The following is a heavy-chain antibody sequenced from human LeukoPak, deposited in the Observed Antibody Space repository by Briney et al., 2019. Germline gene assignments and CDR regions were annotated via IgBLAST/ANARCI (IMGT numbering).Heavy chain of an antibody. V-gene: IGHV4-34*01. D-gene: IGHD3-10*01. Sequence: SETLSLTCAVYGGSFSGYYWSWIRQPPGKGLEWIGEINHSGSTNYNPSLRSRVTISVDTSQNQFSLKLSSVTAADTAVYYCARPSRTYYYGSGSYIYAFDIWGQGTMVTVSS. CDR1: GGSFSGYY. J-gene: IGHJ3*02. CDR2: INHSGST. CDR3: ARPSRTYYYGSGSYIYAFDI.